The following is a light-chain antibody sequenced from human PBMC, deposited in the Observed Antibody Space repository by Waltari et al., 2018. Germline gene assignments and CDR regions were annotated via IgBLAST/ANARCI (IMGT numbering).Light chain of an antibody. V-gene: IGKV2-28*01. Sequence: DIVMTQSPLSLPVTPGEPASISCRSSQSLLHSNGYSFLDWYLQKPGQSPQLLIYLGSNRTSGVPDRFSGSRSGTDFTLKISRVEAEDVGVYYCMQALQTPFTFGPGTKVDIK. CDR3: MQALQTPFT. J-gene: IGKJ3*01. CDR2: LGS. CDR1: QSLLHSNGYSF.